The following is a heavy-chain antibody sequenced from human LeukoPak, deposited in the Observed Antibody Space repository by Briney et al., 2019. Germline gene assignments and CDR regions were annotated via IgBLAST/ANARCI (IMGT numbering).Heavy chain of an antibody. Sequence: GESLKISCKGSGYSFTNYWIGWVRQMPEKGLEWMGIIYPGDSDTRYSPSFQGQVTISVDKSISTAYLQWSSLKASDTAMYYCARRCYGDCYSFDYWGQGTLVTVSS. CDR3: ARRCYGDCYSFDY. D-gene: IGHD2-21*02. CDR1: GYSFTNYW. J-gene: IGHJ4*02. V-gene: IGHV5-51*01. CDR2: IYPGDSDT.